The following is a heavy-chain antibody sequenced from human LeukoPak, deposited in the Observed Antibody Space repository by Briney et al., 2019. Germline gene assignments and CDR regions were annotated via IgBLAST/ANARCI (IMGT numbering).Heavy chain of an antibody. Sequence: GGSLRLSCAASGFTFSSYAMSWVRQAPGKGLEWVSAICGSGGSTYYADSVKGRFTISRDNSKNTLYLQMNSLRAEDTAVYYCAKVGIDVDTAMAPDLDYWGQGTLVTVSS. CDR1: GFTFSSYA. CDR2: ICGSGGST. D-gene: IGHD5-18*01. CDR3: AKVGIDVDTAMAPDLDY. J-gene: IGHJ4*02. V-gene: IGHV3-23*01.